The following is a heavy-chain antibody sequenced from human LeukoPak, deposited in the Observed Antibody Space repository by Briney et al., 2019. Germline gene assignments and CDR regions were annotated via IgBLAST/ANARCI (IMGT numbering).Heavy chain of an antibody. J-gene: IGHJ4*02. D-gene: IGHD3-22*01. CDR2: FYYSGST. CDR1: GGSMSGYF. V-gene: IGHV4-59*01. CDR3: ARARDYYDSSGFLY. Sequence: SETLSLTCTVSGGSMSGYFWSWIRQPPGKGLEWIGSFYYSGSTTYSPSLKSRVTMSADTSRDQFSLKLTSVTAADTAVYYCARARDYYDSSGFLYWGQGTLVTVSS.